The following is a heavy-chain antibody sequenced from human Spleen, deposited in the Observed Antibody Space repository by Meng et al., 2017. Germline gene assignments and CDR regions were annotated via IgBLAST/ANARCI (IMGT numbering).Heavy chain of an antibody. Sequence: SETLSLTCVVSGGSFSDYYWSWIRQPPGKGLEWIGEINHSGSTNYNPSLESRATISVDTSQNNLSLKLSSVTTADTAMYYCARYQGGRHYFDYWGQGTLVTVSS. D-gene: IGHD1-26*01. V-gene: IGHV4-34*01. CDR1: GGSFSDYY. J-gene: IGHJ4*02. CDR2: INHSGST. CDR3: ARYQGGRHYFDY.